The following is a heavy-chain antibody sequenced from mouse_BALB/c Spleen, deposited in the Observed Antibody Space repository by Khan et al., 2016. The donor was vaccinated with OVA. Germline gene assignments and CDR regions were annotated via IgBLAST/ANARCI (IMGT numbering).Heavy chain of an antibody. V-gene: IGHV1S135*01. Sequence: EVQLQQSGPELMKPGASVKISCKASGYSFTSYYIHWVMQSHGTSLEWIGYIDPFSGGTTYNQKFKGKATLTVDKSSSTSYILLSNLTSEDSAVYYCTRHGYVAWFTYWGQGTLVTVSA. CDR3: TRHGYVAWFTY. CDR2: IDPFSGGT. CDR1: GYSFTSYY. J-gene: IGHJ3*01. D-gene: IGHD2-2*01.